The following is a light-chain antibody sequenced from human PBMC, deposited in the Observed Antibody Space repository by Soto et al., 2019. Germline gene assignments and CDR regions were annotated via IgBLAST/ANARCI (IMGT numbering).Light chain of an antibody. CDR1: QTINSR. V-gene: IGKV1-5*01. J-gene: IGKJ5*01. CDR3: QQSYTTPIT. Sequence: DIQLTQSPSTLSASAGDRVTITCRASQTINSRLAWYQQKPGKAPKLLIYDVSNLESGVPSRFTGSGSGTDFTLTISSLQPEDFATYFCQQSYTTPITFGQGTRLEIK. CDR2: DVS.